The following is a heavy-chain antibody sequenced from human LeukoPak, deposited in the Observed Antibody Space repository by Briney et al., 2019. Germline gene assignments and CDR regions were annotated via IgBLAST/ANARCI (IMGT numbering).Heavy chain of an antibody. CDR3: ARGDDFWTGSFTSYMDV. J-gene: IGHJ6*03. V-gene: IGHV1-2*02. D-gene: IGHD3/OR15-3a*01. CDR1: GYTFTGYY. CDR2: INPNSGVT. Sequence: ASLQVSCKASGYTFTGYYLHWVRQAPGQGLEWMGWINPNSGVTKYAQRFQGRVTMTRDTSISTAYMELSRLTSDDTTVYYCARGDDFWTGSFTSYMDVWGKGTTVTVSS.